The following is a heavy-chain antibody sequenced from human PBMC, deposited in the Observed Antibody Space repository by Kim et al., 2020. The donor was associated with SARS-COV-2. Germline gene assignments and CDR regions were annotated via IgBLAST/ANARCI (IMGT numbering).Heavy chain of an antibody. Sequence: GGSLRLSCAASGFAFSTNAMGWVRQAPGRGLEWVSSISGTGDSTFYADSVRGRFTISRDISKSTLYLQMNSLRAEDTALYYCAKDVWGYSGMDVWGQGTMVTVSS. V-gene: IGHV3-23*01. CDR1: GFAFSTNA. CDR2: ISGTGDST. CDR3: AKDVWGYSGMDV. J-gene: IGHJ6*02. D-gene: IGHD3-16*02.